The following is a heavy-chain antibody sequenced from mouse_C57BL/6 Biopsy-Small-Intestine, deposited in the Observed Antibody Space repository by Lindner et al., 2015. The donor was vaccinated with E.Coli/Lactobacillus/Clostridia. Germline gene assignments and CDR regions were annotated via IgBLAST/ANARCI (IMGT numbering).Heavy chain of an antibody. V-gene: IGHV1-9*01. CDR2: ILPGSGST. Sequence: VQLQESGAEVMKPGASVKLSCKATGYRISGSWIEWVKERPGHSLEWIGEILPGSGSTNYNEKFKDKATFTADASSNTAYMQLSSLTTEDSAIYYCARFPYYSDPYAMDYWGQGTSVTVSS. CDR3: ARFPYYSDPYAMDY. D-gene: IGHD2-12*01. CDR1: GYRISGSW. J-gene: IGHJ4*01.